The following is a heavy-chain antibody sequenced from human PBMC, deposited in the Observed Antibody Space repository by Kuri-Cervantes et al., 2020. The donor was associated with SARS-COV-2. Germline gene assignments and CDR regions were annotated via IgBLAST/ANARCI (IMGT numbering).Heavy chain of an antibody. CDR3: ARALWSGYCAFDI. Sequence: SETLSLTCTVSGGSVSSGTYYWSWIRQPPGKGLEWIGYIYYSGSTNYNPSLKSRVTISVDTSKNQFSLKLSSVTAADTAVYYCARALWSGYCAFDIWGQGTMVTVSS. D-gene: IGHD3-3*01. J-gene: IGHJ3*02. CDR1: GGSVSSGTYY. V-gene: IGHV4-61*01. CDR2: IYYSGST.